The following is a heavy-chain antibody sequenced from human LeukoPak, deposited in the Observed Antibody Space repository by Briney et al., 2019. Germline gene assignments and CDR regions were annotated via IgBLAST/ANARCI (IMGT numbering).Heavy chain of an antibody. D-gene: IGHD3-10*01. V-gene: IGHV4-59*01. CDR2: IYYSGST. J-gene: IGHJ6*03. Sequence: PSETLSLTCTVSGGSISSYYWSWIRQPPGKGLEWIGYIYYSGSTNYNPSLKSRVTISVDTSKNQFSLKLSSVTAADTAVYYCAREPLGFSGYMDVWGKGTTVTVSS. CDR3: AREPLGFSGYMDV. CDR1: GGSISSYY.